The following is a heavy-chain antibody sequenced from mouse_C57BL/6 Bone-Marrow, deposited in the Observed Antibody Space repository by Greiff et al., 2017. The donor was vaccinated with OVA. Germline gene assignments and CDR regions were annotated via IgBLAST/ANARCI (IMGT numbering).Heavy chain of an antibody. CDR2: ISYSGST. Sequence: EVQLQQSGPGMVKPSQSLSLTCTVTGYSITSGYDWHWIRHFPGNKLEWMGYISYSGSTNYNPSLKSRISITHDTSKNHFFLKLNSVTTEDTATYYCARGDYYGRGAWFADWGQGTLVTVSA. CDR1: GYSITSGYD. J-gene: IGHJ3*01. CDR3: ARGDYYGRGAWFAD. D-gene: IGHD1-1*01. V-gene: IGHV3-1*01.